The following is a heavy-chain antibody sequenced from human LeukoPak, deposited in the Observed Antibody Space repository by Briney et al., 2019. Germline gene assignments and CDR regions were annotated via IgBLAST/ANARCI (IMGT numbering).Heavy chain of an antibody. Sequence: GSLRLSCVASGFTFSDHYMDWIRQPPGKGLEWIGYIYYSDTTNYNPSLTSRVTISLDTSNNEFSLRLTSVTAADTAVYYCARGYTADTFDIWGQGTMVTVSS. CDR2: IYYSDTT. CDR3: ARGYTADTFDI. V-gene: IGHV4-59*11. J-gene: IGHJ3*02. D-gene: IGHD2-21*02. CDR1: GFTFSDHY.